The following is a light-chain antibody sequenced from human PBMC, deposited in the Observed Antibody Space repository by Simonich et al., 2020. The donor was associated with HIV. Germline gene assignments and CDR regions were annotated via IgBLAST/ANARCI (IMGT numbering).Light chain of an antibody. V-gene: IGKV4-1*01. CDR2: WAT. Sequence: DIVMTQSPDSLAVSLVERATINCKSSQTFLYSSNNKNYLAWYQQKPGQPPKLLIYWATTRQSGVPDRFSGSGSGTDFTLTISSLQAEDVAVYYCQQYYSTPWTFGQGTKVEIK. J-gene: IGKJ1*01. CDR1: QTFLYSSNNKNY. CDR3: QQYYSTPWT.